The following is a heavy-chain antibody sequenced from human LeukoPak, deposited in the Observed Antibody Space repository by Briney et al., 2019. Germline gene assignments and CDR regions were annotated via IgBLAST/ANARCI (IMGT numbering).Heavy chain of an antibody. CDR3: ARRYCSGSTCYYFDS. V-gene: IGHV5-51*01. Sequence: YSPSFQGQVTISADKSISTAYLQWSSLKASDTAMYYCARRYCSGSTCYYFDSWGQGTLVTVSS. J-gene: IGHJ4*02. D-gene: IGHD2-15*01.